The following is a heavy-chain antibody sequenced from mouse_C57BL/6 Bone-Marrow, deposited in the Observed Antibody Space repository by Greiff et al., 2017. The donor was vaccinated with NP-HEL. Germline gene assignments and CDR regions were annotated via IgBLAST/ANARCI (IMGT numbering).Heavy chain of an antibody. CDR3: ATLLLRSFDY. J-gene: IGHJ2*01. CDR2: IHPCSGYS. V-gene: IGHV1-7*01. CDR1: GYTFTSYW. Sequence: QVQLQQSGAELAKPGASVTLSCKASGYTFTSYWMHWVKQRPGQGLEWIGYIHPCSGYSTYNQKFKDKARLTADKSSSTAYMQLSSLTYEDSAVYYGATLLLRSFDYWGQGTTLTVSS. D-gene: IGHD1-1*01.